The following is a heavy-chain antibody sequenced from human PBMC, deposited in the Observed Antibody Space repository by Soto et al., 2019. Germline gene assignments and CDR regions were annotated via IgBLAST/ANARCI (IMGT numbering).Heavy chain of an antibody. CDR2: IGGGDDI. CDR1: GFTFSNYA. V-gene: IGHV3-23*01. CDR3: AKDCISNTGIYNAFDV. Sequence: VQLLESGGGLVQPGGSLRLSCEASGFTFSNYAMAWVRQTPGEGPEWVSTIGGGDDIFYAESVQGRFIISRDDSRRTNYMQMDNLRVEDKAIYFCAKDCISNTGIYNAFDVWGQGTVVTVSS. J-gene: IGHJ3*01. D-gene: IGHD3-3*02.